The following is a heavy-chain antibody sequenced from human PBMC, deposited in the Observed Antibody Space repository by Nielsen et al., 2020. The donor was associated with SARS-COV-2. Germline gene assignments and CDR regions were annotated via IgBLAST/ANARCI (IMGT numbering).Heavy chain of an antibody. J-gene: IGHJ6*02. CDR3: ARVSLNADYYYGMDV. D-gene: IGHD2-15*01. CDR1: GFTFSDYW. CDR2: INGDGGNK. V-gene: IGHV3-7*01. Sequence: GESLKISCEVSGFTFSDYWMTWVRQAPGKGLEWVASINGDGGNKYYVDSVKGRFTISRDNAKNSVYLQMNSLRAEDTAVYYCARVSLNADYYYGMDVWGQGTTVTVSS.